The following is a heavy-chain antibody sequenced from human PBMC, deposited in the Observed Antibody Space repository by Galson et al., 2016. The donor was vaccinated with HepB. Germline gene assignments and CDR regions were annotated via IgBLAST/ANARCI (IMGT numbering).Heavy chain of an antibody. CDR3: SREMTGSYFD. CDR1: GFTFNAHW. CDR2: IRGDGIVS. J-gene: IGHJ4*02. D-gene: IGHD3-10*01. Sequence: SLRLSCAASGFTFNAHWMNWVRQAPGKGLEWVANIRGDGIVSYYAESVRGRFTTSRDNAKNSLYMQMNGIRVDETAVYYCSREMTGSYFDWGQGTLVTVSS. V-gene: IGHV3-7*01.